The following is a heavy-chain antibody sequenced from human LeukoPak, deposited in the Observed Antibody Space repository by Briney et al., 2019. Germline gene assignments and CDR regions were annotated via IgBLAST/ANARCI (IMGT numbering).Heavy chain of an antibody. J-gene: IGHJ4*02. CDR3: ASLRTGDFDY. Sequence: SETLSLTCTVSGGSISSSNYYWGWIRQPPGKGLEWIGNIYYSGSTYYNPSFKSRLTISVDTSKNQFSLKLSSVTAADTAVYFCASLRTGDFDYWGQGALVTVSS. D-gene: IGHD3-10*01. CDR2: IYYSGST. V-gene: IGHV4-39*01. CDR1: GGSISSSNYY.